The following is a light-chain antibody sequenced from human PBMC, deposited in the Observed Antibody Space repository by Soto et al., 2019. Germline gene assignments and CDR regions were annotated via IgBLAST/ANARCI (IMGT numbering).Light chain of an antibody. CDR1: SSDVGGYNY. CDR2: QVT. V-gene: IGLV2-14*01. CDR3: SSYALCTDPP. J-gene: IGLJ1*01. Sequence: QSALTQPVSVSGSPGQSITISCTGTSSDVGGYNYVSWYQHHPGNAPKLIIYQVTYRLASVSSRCSSFKSCNSASLTMSPLHAEDCADYYCSSYALCTDPPFGTGTKVTVL.